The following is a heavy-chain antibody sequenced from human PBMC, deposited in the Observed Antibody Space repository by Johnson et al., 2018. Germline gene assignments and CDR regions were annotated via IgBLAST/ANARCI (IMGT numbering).Heavy chain of an antibody. V-gene: IGHV3-9*01. J-gene: IGHJ3*02. D-gene: IGHD3-3*01. CDR1: GFTFDDYA. CDR2: ISWTSGSI. Sequence: EVQLVESGGGLVQPGRSLRLSCAASGFTFDDYAMHWVRQAPGKGLEWVSGISWTSGSIGYADSVKGRFTIPRANAKNSLYRQMNSLRAEDTALYYCAKAGRLRFWSGYLDAFDIWGQGTMVTVSS. CDR3: AKAGRLRFWSGYLDAFDI.